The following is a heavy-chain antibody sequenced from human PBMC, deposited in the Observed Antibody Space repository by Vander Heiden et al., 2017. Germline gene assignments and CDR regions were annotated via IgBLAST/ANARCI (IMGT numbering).Heavy chain of an antibody. CDR2: IIPIFGTA. CDR3: ARAGEYYDNSGFYSGVFDI. Sequence: QVQLVQSGAEVKKPGSSVKVSCKASGGTFSSYAISWVRQAPGQGLEWMGGIIPIFGTANYAQKFQGRVTITADESTSTAYMELSSLRSEDTAVYYCARAGEYYDNSGFYSGVFDIWGQGTMVTVSS. J-gene: IGHJ3*02. CDR1: GGTFSSYA. V-gene: IGHV1-69*01. D-gene: IGHD3-22*01.